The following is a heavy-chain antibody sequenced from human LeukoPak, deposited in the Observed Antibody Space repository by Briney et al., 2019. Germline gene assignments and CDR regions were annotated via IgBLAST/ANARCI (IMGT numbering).Heavy chain of an antibody. V-gene: IGHV3-74*01. Sequence: AGSLTLSCAASGFTISSYWMQCVRQGPGGGLVWVSRMNSDGSRTDYADSVKGRFTISRDNAKNTLDLQMNSLRAEDTAVYYCAKRPFESSGPFDSWGLGTLVTVSS. CDR1: GFTISSYW. D-gene: IGHD2-15*01. J-gene: IGHJ4*01. CDR2: MNSDGSRT. CDR3: AKRPFESSGPFDS.